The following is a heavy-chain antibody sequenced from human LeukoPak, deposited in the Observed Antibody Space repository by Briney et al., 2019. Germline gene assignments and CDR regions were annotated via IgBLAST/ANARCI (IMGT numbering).Heavy chain of an antibody. Sequence: ASVKVSCKASGYTFTGYYMHWVRQAPGQGLEWMGWINPNSGGTNYAQKFQGRVTMTRDTSISTAYMELSGLRSDDTAVYYCARGETPTGAFDYWGQGTLVTVSS. J-gene: IGHJ4*02. CDR1: GYTFTGYY. V-gene: IGHV1-2*02. CDR2: INPNSGGT. D-gene: IGHD1-26*01. CDR3: ARGETPTGAFDY.